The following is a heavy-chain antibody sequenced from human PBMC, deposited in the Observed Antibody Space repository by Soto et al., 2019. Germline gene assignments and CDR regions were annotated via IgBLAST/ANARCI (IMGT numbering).Heavy chain of an antibody. V-gene: IGHV4-39*02. CDR3: ARDGNDFWSGYGPKWYNWFDP. D-gene: IGHD3-3*01. J-gene: IGHJ5*02. CDR1: GGSISSSSYY. CDR2: IYYSGST. Sequence: PSETLSLTCTVSGGSISSSSYYWGWIRQPPGKGLEWIGSIYYSGSTYYNPSLKSRVTISVDTSKNQFSLKLSSVTAADTAVYYCARDGNDFWSGYGPKWYNWFDPWGQGTLVTVSS.